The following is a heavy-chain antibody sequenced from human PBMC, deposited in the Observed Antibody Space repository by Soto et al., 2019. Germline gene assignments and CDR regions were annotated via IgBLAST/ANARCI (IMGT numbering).Heavy chain of an antibody. CDR3: ARAGYYDSSGYYPTAFDL. J-gene: IGHJ3*01. D-gene: IGHD3-22*01. V-gene: IGHV1-69*13. CDR2: IIPIFGTG. Sequence: SVTVSCKASVGTFSRYAISWVRQAPGQGLEWMGGIIPIFGTGNYAQKFQGRVTITADDSTSTAYMELSSLRSEDTAVYYCARAGYYDSSGYYPTAFDLWGQGTRVTVSS. CDR1: VGTFSRYA.